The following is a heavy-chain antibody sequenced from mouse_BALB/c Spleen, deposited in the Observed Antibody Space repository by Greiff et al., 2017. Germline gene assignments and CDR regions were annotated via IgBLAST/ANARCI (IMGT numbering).Heavy chain of an antibody. J-gene: IGHJ2*01. CDR1: GFNIKDTY. D-gene: IGHD2-3*01. CDR3: AREGYYDGYYLDY. V-gene: IGHV14-3*02. CDR2: IDPANGNT. Sequence: EVQLQQSGAELVKPGASVKLSCTASGFNIKDTYMHWVKQRPEQGLEWIGRIDPANGNTKYDPKFQGKATITADTSSNTAYLQLSSLTSEDTAVYYCAREGYYDGYYLDYWGQGTTLTVSS.